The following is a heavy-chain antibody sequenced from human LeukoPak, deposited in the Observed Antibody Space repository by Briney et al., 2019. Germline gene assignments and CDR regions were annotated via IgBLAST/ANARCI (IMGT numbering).Heavy chain of an antibody. D-gene: IGHD3-22*01. V-gene: IGHV1-18*01. CDR3: ARTLSYYYDSSGYYPFDY. Sequence: ASVKVSCKASGYTFTSYGISWVRQAPGQGLGWMGWISAYNGNTNYAQKLQGRVTMTTDTSTSTAYMELRSLRSDDTAVYYCARTLSYYYDSSGYYPFDYWGQGTLVTVSS. CDR2: ISAYNGNT. CDR1: GYTFTSYG. J-gene: IGHJ4*02.